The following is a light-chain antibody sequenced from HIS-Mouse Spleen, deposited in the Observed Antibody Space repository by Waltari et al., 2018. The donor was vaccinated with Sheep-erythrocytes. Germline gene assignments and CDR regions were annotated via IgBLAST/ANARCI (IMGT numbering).Light chain of an antibody. V-gene: IGKV1-6*01. Sequence: AIQMTQSPSSLSASVGDRVTITCRASQGMRNDLGWYQQKPGKAPKLLIYAASSLQSGVPSRFSGSGSGTDFTLSISSLQPEDFATYYCLQDYNYPYTFGQGTKLEIK. CDR2: AAS. CDR1: QGMRND. CDR3: LQDYNYPYT. J-gene: IGKJ2*01.